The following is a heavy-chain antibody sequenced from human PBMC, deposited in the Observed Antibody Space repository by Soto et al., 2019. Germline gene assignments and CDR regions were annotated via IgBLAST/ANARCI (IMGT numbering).Heavy chain of an antibody. CDR3: ARLAAADLDDAFDI. V-gene: IGHV4-4*07. CDR2: IYTSGST. CDR1: GGSISSYY. D-gene: IGHD6-25*01. Sequence: SETLSLTCTVSGGSISSYYWSWIRQPAGKGLEWIGRIYTSGSTNYNPSLKSRVTMSVDTSKNQFSLKLSSVTAADTAVYYCARLAAADLDDAFDIWGQGTMVTVSS. J-gene: IGHJ3*02.